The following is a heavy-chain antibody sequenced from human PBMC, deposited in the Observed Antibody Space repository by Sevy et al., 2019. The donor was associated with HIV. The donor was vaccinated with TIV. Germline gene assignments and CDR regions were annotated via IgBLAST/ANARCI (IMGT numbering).Heavy chain of an antibody. V-gene: IGHV3-9*01. CDR3: GRAKGYCVVERCYGGSVNAFDI. D-gene: IGHD2-15*01. CDR1: GFTFSDYA. Sequence: GGSLRLSCAASGFTFSDYAMHWVRQVPGKGLEWVSGISWNSGATGYADSVRGRFTISRDNTKNSLYLQMNSLRVEDTALCDCGRAKGYCVVERCYGGSVNAFDIWGQGTMVTVSS. J-gene: IGHJ3*02. CDR2: ISWNSGAT.